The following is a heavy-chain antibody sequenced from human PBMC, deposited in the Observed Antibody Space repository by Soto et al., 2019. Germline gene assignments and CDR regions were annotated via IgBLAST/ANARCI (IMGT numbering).Heavy chain of an antibody. V-gene: IGHV3-7*03. Sequence: GGSLRLSCAASGFTFISYWMSWCRQAPGRGLEWVADIKQDETEKYYVDSVKGRFTISRDNAKNSLYLQMDSLRAEDTAVYYCARGDYFDRRFDYWGQGTLVTVSS. CDR2: IKQDETEK. CDR1: GFTFISYW. J-gene: IGHJ4*02. CDR3: ARGDYFDRRFDY. D-gene: IGHD3-22*01.